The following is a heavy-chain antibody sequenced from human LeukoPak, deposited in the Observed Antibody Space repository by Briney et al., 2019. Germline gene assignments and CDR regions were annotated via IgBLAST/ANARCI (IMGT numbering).Heavy chain of an antibody. CDR2: IYYSGST. D-gene: IGHD6-13*01. CDR3: ARMEAAADYCFDY. V-gene: IGHV4-59*01. J-gene: IGHJ4*02. CDR1: GGSISSYY. Sequence: SETLSLTCTVSGGSISSYYWSWIRQPPGEGLEWIGYIYYSGSTNYNPSLKSRVTISVDTSKNQFSLKLSSVTAADTAVYYCARMEAAADYCFDYWGQGTLVTVSS.